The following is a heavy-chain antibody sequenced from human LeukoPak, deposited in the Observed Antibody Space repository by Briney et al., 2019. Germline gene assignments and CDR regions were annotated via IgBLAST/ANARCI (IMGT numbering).Heavy chain of an antibody. Sequence: KASETLSLTCTVSGGSISSGGYYWSWIRQHPGKGLEWIGYIYYSGSTYYNPSLKSRVTISVDTSKNQFSLKLSSVTAADTAVYYCAREQRWLQLHSGEFDYWGQGTLVTVSS. V-gene: IGHV4-31*03. CDR3: AREQRWLQLHSGEFDY. CDR2: IYYSGST. J-gene: IGHJ4*02. D-gene: IGHD5-24*01. CDR1: GGSISSGGYY.